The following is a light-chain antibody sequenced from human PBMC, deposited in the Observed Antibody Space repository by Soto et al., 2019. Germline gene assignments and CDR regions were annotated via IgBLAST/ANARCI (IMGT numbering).Light chain of an antibody. CDR3: QQYSSSPIT. CDR2: GAS. J-gene: IGKJ5*01. Sequence: EIVLTQSPGTLSLSPGERATLSCRASQSVSSSYLAWYQQKPGQAPRLLIYGASSRATGIPDRFSGSWSGTDCPLAISRLEPEDSAVYYWQQYSSSPITCGQGTRLEIK. CDR1: QSVSSSY. V-gene: IGKV3-20*01.